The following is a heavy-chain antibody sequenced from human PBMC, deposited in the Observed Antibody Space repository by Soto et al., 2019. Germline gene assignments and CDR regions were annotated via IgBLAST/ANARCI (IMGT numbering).Heavy chain of an antibody. D-gene: IGHD3-10*01. CDR3: VRRVSGNNAY. CDR1: GFTFSSYD. J-gene: IGHJ4*02. Sequence: EVQLAESGGGMVQPGGSLRLSCVASGFTFSSYDMHWVRRAPGKGLEYLSSISSNGGTTYYGNSVKGRFSISRDNSKNTLYLQMGSLRAEDMAVYHCVRRVSGNNAYCAQGTLVTVSS. V-gene: IGHV3-64*01. CDR2: ISSNGGTT.